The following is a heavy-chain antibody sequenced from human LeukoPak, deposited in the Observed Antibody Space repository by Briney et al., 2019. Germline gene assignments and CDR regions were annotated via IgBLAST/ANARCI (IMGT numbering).Heavy chain of an antibody. CDR3: TRTFASTAIDY. Sequence: SETLSLTCTVSGGSISNYCWSWIRQPPGERLEWIGYIYSSGNTNYNPSLNSRVTISLDTSENQFSLKLTSVTAADTAVYYCTRTFASTAIDYWGQGTLVTVSS. CDR2: IYSSGNT. CDR1: GGSISNYC. D-gene: IGHD4-17*01. J-gene: IGHJ4*02. V-gene: IGHV4-59*01.